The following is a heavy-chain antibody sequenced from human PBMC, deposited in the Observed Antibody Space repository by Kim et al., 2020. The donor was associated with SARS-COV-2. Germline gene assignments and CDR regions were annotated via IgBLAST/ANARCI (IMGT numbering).Heavy chain of an antibody. V-gene: IGHV1-3*01. D-gene: IGHD2-15*01. Sequence: ASVKVSCKASGYTFTSYAMHWVRQAPGQRLEWMGWINAGNGNTKYSQKFQGRVTITRDTSASTAYMELSSLRSEDTAVYYCASVGCSGGSCYYYYGMDVWGQGTTVTVSS. J-gene: IGHJ6*02. CDR1: GYTFTSYA. CDR2: INAGNGNT. CDR3: ASVGCSGGSCYYYYGMDV.